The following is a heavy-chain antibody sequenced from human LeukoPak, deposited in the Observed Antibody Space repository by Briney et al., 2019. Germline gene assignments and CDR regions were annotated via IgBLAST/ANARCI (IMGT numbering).Heavy chain of an antibody. J-gene: IGHJ3*02. Sequence: GGSLRLSCAASGFTFSNYAMSWVRQAPGKGLEWVSAISGSGDNTYYADSVKGRFTISRDNSKNTLYLQMNSLRADDTAVYYCTGVDTAIPHAFDIWGQGTMVTVSS. CDR1: GFTFSNYA. V-gene: IGHV3-23*01. D-gene: IGHD5-18*01. CDR3: TGVDTAIPHAFDI. CDR2: ISGSGDNT.